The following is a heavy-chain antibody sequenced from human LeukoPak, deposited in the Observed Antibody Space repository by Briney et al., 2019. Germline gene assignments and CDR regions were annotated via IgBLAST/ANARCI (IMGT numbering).Heavy chain of an antibody. D-gene: IGHD3-22*01. Sequence: GGSLRLSCAAPGFTFSDYYMSWIRQAPGKGLEWVAYISSDTDTMYYADSVKGRFTISRDNTKNSLYLQMNSLRAEDTAVYYCARVQYYYDSSGYAPFDYWGQGTLVTVSS. CDR3: ARVQYYYDSSGYAPFDY. CDR2: ISSDTDTM. CDR1: GFTFSDYY. V-gene: IGHV3-11*01. J-gene: IGHJ4*02.